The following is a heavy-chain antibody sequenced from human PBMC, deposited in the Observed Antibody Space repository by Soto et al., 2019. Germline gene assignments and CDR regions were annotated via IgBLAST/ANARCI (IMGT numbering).Heavy chain of an antibody. D-gene: IGHD3-10*01. CDR3: ARERKGINYNGALDY. CDR2: ISYDGSNK. J-gene: IGHJ4*02. V-gene: IGHV3-30*04. CDR1: GFTFSSYA. Sequence: GGSLRLSCAASGFTFSSYAMHWVRQAPGKGLEWVAVISYDGSNKYYADSVKGRFTISRDNSKNTLYLQMNSLRAEDTAVYYCARERKGINYNGALDYWGQGTLVTVSS.